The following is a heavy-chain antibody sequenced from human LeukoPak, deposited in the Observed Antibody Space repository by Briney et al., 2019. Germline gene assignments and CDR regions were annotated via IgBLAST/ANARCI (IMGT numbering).Heavy chain of an antibody. CDR2: TYHSGST. V-gene: IGHV4-30-2*01. Sequence: PSETLSLTCAVPGGSISSGGYSWSWIRQPPGKGLEWIGYTYHSGSTNYNPSLKSRVTISVDRSKNQFSLKLSSVTAADTAVYYCARGYCSGGSFYLGYYFDYWGQGTLVTVSS. CDR3: ARGYCSGGSFYLGYYFDY. CDR1: GGSISSGGYS. D-gene: IGHD2-15*01. J-gene: IGHJ4*02.